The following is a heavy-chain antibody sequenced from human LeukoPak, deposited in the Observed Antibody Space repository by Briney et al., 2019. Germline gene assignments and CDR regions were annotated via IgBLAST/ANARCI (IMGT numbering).Heavy chain of an antibody. CDR1: GFTFSDYY. CDR3: ARGGSRLTMVYNWFDP. V-gene: IGHV3-11*01. Sequence: GGSLRLSCAASGFTFSDYYMSWIRQAPGKGLEWVSYISSSGSTIYYADSVKGRFTISRDNAKNSLYLQMNSLRAEDTAVYYCARGGSRLTMVYNWFDPWGQGTLVTVSS. CDR2: ISSSGSTI. J-gene: IGHJ5*02. D-gene: IGHD3-10*01.